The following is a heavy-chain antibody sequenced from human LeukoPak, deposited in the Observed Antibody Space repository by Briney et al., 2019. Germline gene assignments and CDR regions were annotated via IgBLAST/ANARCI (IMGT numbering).Heavy chain of an antibody. V-gene: IGHV3-21*01. D-gene: IGHD5-24*01. CDR1: GFTFSSYS. Sequence: PGGSLRLSCAASGFTFSSYSMNWVRQAPGKGLEWVSSISSSSSYMYYADSVKGRFTISRDNAKNSLYLQMNSLRAEDTAVYYCARGPFSPLSWLQQSGDDAFDIWGQGTMVTVSS. J-gene: IGHJ3*02. CDR2: ISSSSSYM. CDR3: ARGPFSPLSWLQQSGDDAFDI.